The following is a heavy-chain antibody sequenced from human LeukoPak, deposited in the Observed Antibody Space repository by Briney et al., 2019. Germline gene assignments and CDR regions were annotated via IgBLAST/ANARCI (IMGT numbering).Heavy chain of an antibody. CDR2: FDPEDGET. J-gene: IGHJ3*02. D-gene: IGHD3-9*01. CDR3: ATLYYDILTGYYNFAFDI. CDR1: GYTLTELS. V-gene: IGHV1-24*01. Sequence: ASVKVSCKVSGYTLTELSMHWVRQAPGKGLEWMGGFDPEDGETIYAQQFQGRVTMTEDTSTDTAYMELSSLRSEDTAVYYCATLYYDILTGYYNFAFDIWGQGTMVTVSS.